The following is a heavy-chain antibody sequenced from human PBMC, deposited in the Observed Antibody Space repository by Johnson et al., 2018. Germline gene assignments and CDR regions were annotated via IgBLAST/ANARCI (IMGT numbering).Heavy chain of an antibody. V-gene: IGHV3-7*01. D-gene: IGHD3-10*01. CDR2: INAAGNRG. CDR3: AKVGDPFSESGR. CDR1: GFTFHDSW. J-gene: IGHJ4*02. Sequence: VQLVESGGGLVPPGGSLRLSCAASGFTFHDSWMTWVLQAPGNGLEWLAHINAAGNRGSYVDSGKGRFIISKSNARNSVYLQINRLIIEDTAVYYCAKVGDPFSESGRWGQGTLVTVSA.